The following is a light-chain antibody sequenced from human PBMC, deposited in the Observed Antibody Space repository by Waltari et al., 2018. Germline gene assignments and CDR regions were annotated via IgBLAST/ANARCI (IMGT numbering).Light chain of an antibody. Sequence: QSALTQPASVSGFPGRSITISCTGASSDVGAYNHVSWYQQHPGKAPKLMIYGVANVPSGVSTGFSGSKSGNTASLTISALQAEDEADYYCTSYTSSSTWVFGGGTKLTVL. CDR1: SSDVGAYNH. V-gene: IGLV2-14*03. J-gene: IGLJ3*02. CDR3: TSYTSSSTWV. CDR2: GVA.